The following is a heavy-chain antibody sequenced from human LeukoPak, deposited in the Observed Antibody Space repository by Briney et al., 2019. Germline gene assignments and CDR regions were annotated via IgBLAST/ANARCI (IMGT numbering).Heavy chain of an antibody. CDR3: ARGVVVAAIFDD. Sequence: PGGSLRLSCAASGFTVNSNYMSWVCQAPGKGLEWVSVIYSGGSTYYADSVKGRFTISRDNSKNTLYLQMNSLRAEDTAVYYCARGVVVAAIFDDWGQGTLVTVSS. CDR1: GFTVNSNY. V-gene: IGHV3-66*02. CDR2: IYSGGST. J-gene: IGHJ4*02. D-gene: IGHD2-15*01.